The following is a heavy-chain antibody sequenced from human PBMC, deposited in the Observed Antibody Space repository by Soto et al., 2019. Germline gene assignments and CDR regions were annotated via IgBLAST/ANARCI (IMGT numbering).Heavy chain of an antibody. CDR2: INHSGST. Sequence: PSETLSLTCAVYGGSFIGYYWSWSRQPPGKGLEWIGEINHSGSTNYNPSLKSRVTISVDTSKNQFSLKLSSVTAADTAVYYCARGNQYYYGSGSYYNNWFDPWGQGTLVTVSS. V-gene: IGHV4-34*01. J-gene: IGHJ5*02. D-gene: IGHD3-10*01. CDR3: ARGNQYYYGSGSYYNNWFDP. CDR1: GGSFIGYY.